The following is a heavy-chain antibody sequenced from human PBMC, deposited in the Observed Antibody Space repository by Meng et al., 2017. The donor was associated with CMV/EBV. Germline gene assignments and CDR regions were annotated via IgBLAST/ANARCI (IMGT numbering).Heavy chain of an antibody. CDR3: AREKLTNDYGDSYFDY. D-gene: IGHD4-17*01. CDR1: GFTFSSYA. J-gene: IGHJ4*02. V-gene: IGHV3-48*04. Sequence: GESLKISCAASGFTFSSYAMSWVRQAPGKGLEWVSYISSSGSTIYYADSVKGRFTISRDNAKNSLYLQMNSLRAEDTAVYYCAREKLTNDYGDSYFDYWGQGTLVTVSS. CDR2: ISSSGSTI.